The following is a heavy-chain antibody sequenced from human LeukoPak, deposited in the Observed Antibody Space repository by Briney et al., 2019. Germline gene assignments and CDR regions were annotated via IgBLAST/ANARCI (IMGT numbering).Heavy chain of an antibody. V-gene: IGHV3-21*01. CDR1: GFTFSSYG. CDR2: ISSSSSYI. CDR3: ARDRPNYYGMDV. Sequence: EGSLRLSCAASGFTFSSYGMNWVRQAPGKGLEWVSSISSSSSYIYYADSVKGRFTISRDNAKNSLYLQMNSLRAEDTAVYYCARDRPNYYGMDVWGQGTTVTVSS. J-gene: IGHJ6*02.